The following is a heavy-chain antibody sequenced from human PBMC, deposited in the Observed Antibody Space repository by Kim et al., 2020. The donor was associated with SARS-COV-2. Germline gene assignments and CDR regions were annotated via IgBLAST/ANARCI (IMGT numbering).Heavy chain of an antibody. Sequence: GGSLRLSCAASGFTFSSYAMSWVRQTPGKGLEWVSALSGSGGTTYYADSVKGRFTISRDNSRNTLYLQMNSLRVEDSAVYFCAKDGYYLDSSGYYYDYWGQGTLVTVSS. V-gene: IGHV3-23*01. CDR3: AKDGYYLDSSGYYYDY. CDR1: GFTFSSYA. D-gene: IGHD3-22*01. J-gene: IGHJ1*01. CDR2: LSGSGGTT.